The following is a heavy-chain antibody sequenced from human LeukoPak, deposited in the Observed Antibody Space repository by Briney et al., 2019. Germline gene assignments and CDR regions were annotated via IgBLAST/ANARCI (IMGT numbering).Heavy chain of an antibody. CDR1: GFTFSSYS. V-gene: IGHV3-23*01. CDR2: ISGSGGST. J-gene: IGHJ5*02. CDR3: AKEIGIQLWSTAWFDP. Sequence: GGSLRLSCAASGFTFSSYSMNWVRQAPGKGLEWVSAISGSGGSTYYADSVKGRFTISRDNSKNTLYLQMNSLRAEDTAVYYCAKEIGIQLWSTAWFDPWGQGTLVTVSS. D-gene: IGHD5-18*01.